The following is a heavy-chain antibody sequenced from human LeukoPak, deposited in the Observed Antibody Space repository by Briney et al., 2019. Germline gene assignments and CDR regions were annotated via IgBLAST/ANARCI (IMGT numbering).Heavy chain of an antibody. D-gene: IGHD3-3*01. Sequence: ASVKVSCKASGYTFTSYAMNWVRQAPGQGLEWMGWINTNTGNPTYAQGFTGRFVLSLDTSVSTAYLQISSLKAEDTAVYYCARPRWAFGVVSNLDYWGQGTLVTVSS. J-gene: IGHJ4*02. V-gene: IGHV7-4-1*02. CDR3: ARPRWAFGVVSNLDY. CDR2: INTNTGNP. CDR1: GYTFTSYA.